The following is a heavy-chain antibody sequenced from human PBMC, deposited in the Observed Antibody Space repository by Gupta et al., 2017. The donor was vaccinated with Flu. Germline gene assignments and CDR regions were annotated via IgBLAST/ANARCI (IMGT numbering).Heavy chain of an antibody. Sequence: YGITWVRQAPGQGLEWMGWISTFNGRANSAQKVQGRVTLSTDAPTNTAYMELRSMRYDDTAVYYCARVGLSFSEWLPQGYFDYWGQGTLVTVSS. CDR2: ISTFNGRA. CDR1: YG. V-gene: IGHV1-18*04. J-gene: IGHJ4*02. D-gene: IGHD3-3*02. CDR3: ARVGLSFSEWLPQGYFDY.